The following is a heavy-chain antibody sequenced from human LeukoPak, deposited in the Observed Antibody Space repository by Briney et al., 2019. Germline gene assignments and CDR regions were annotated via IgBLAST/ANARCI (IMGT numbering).Heavy chain of an antibody. Sequence: GGSLRLSCAASGFTFSDYYMSWVRQAPGKGLEWVANIKQDGSEKYYVDSVKGRFTISRDNAKNSLYLQMNSLRAEDTAVYYCARHREFLYYFDYWGQGTLVTVSS. V-gene: IGHV3-7*01. J-gene: IGHJ4*02. CDR3: ARHREFLYYFDY. CDR2: IKQDGSEK. D-gene: IGHD3-10*01. CDR1: GFTFSDYY.